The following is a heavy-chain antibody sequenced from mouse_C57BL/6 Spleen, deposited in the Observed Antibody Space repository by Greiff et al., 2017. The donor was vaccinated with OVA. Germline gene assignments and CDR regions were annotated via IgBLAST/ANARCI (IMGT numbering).Heavy chain of an antibody. CDR1: GYTFTDYN. CDR3: ARRGGNAGFDY. Sequence: EVQLQQSGPELVKPGASVKIPCKASGYTFTDYNMDWVKQSHGKSLEWIGDINPNNGGTIYNQKFKGKATLPVDKSSSTAYMELRSLTSEDTAVYYCARRGGNAGFDYWGQGTTLTVSA. CDR2: INPNNGGT. J-gene: IGHJ2*01. D-gene: IGHD1-1*02. V-gene: IGHV1-18*01.